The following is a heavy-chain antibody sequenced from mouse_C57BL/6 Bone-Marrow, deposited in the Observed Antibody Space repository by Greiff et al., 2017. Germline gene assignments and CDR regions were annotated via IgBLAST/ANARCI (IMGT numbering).Heavy chain of an antibody. V-gene: IGHV5-6*02. Sequence: EVKLVESGGDLVKPGGSLKLSCAASGFNFSSYGLSWVRQTPDQRLAWVATISSGGSYTYYPASVKGRFSISRDNAKNTLYLQKSSLKSEDTAMYYCGRREGWFADWGKGTLVTVSA. CDR1: GFNFSSYG. CDR2: ISSGGSYT. CDR3: GRREGWFAD. J-gene: IGHJ3*01.